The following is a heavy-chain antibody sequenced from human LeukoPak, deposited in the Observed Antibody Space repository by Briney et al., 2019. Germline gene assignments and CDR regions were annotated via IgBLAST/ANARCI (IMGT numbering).Heavy chain of an antibody. J-gene: IGHJ5*02. CDR2: IYTSGST. Sequence: SETLSLTCAVYGGSFSGYYWSWIRQPAGKGLEWIGRIYTSGSTNYNPSLKSRVTISVDTSKNQFSLKLSSVTAADTAVYYCARDTSNYYGSGSYVPWFDPWGQGTLVTVSS. D-gene: IGHD3-10*01. CDR3: ARDTSNYYGSGSYVPWFDP. V-gene: IGHV4-4*07. CDR1: GGSFSGYY.